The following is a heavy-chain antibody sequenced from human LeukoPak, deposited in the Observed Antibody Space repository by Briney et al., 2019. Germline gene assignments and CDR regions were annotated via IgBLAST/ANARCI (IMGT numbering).Heavy chain of an antibody. Sequence: GGSLRLSCAASGFTFSSYGMHWVRQAPGKGLEWVAVISYDGSNKYYADSVKGRFTISRDNSKNTLYLQMNSLRAEDTAVYYCALEKGDSPDYWGQGTLVTVSS. D-gene: IGHD3-22*01. V-gene: IGHV3-30*03. J-gene: IGHJ4*02. CDR2: ISYDGSNK. CDR1: GFTFSSYG. CDR3: ALEKGDSPDY.